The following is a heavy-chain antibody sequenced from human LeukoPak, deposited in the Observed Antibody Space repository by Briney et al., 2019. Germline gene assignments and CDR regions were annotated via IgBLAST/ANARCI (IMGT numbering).Heavy chain of an antibody. J-gene: IGHJ4*02. V-gene: IGHV4-59*01. CDR3: ARGVIGGYSVY. D-gene: IGHD3-22*01. CDR1: GGAFSSFY. CDR2: IYYAGST. Sequence: SETLSLTCTVSGGAFSSFYWTWIRQPPGKGLEWIGYIYYAGSTDYNPSLKSRVTISVDTSKNQFSLSLRSVTAADTAVYYCARGVIGGYSVYWGQGTLVTVSS.